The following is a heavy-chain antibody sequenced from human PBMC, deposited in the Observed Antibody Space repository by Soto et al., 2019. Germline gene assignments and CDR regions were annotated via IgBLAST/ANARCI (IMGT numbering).Heavy chain of an antibody. CDR2: INHSGST. V-gene: IGHV4-34*01. D-gene: IGHD3-10*01. Sequence: QVQLLQWGAGLLKSSETLSLTCAVYGGSFSGYYWSWIRQPPGKGLEWIGEINHSGSTNYNPSLKSRVTISVDTSKNQFSLKLRSVSAADTAVYYCARKTGVRYYFEYWGQGMLVTVSS. CDR1: GGSFSGYY. J-gene: IGHJ4*02. CDR3: ARKTGVRYYFEY.